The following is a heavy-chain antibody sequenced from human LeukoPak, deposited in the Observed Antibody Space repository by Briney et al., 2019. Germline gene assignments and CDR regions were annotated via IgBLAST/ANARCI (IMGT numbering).Heavy chain of an antibody. J-gene: IGHJ4*02. Sequence: PGGSLRLSCAASGFTFSNYAMNWVRQAPGKGLEWVSFVNNNGGSTHYADSVKGRFIVSRDNSKSTLFLQMDSLTAEDTAMYFCARPYSYGPGDFFNHFNYWGQGALVTVSS. V-gene: IGHV3-23*01. CDR1: GFTFSNYA. CDR3: ARPYSYGPGDFFNHFNY. D-gene: IGHD3-10*01. CDR2: VNNNGGST.